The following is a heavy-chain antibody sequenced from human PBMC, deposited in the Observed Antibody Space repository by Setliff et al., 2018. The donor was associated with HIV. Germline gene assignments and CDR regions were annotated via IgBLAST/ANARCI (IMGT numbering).Heavy chain of an antibody. Sequence: SETLSLTCNLSGDSIRSQFWTWIRQTPGKGLEWIGYIYTSGSTNYNPSLKSRVTISIDTSKKQFSLRLTSVTAADSAVYYCARESYGSGTYDYWGQGTLVTVSS. CDR3: ARESYGSGTYDY. CDR2: IYTSGST. CDR1: GDSIRSQF. D-gene: IGHD3-10*01. V-gene: IGHV4-4*08. J-gene: IGHJ4*02.